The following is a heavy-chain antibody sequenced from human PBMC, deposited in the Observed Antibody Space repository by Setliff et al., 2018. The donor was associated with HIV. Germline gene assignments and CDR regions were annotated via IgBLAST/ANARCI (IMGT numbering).Heavy chain of an antibody. Sequence: GGSLRLSCAASGFTFSNYWMDWVRQAPGKGLEWVATIKQDGREIYYMDSVKGRFTISRDNARTSLFLEMRSLRDEDTAVYLCANLWELGAWGQGTLVTVSS. CDR3: ANLWELGA. CDR2: IKQDGREI. D-gene: IGHD3-16*01. V-gene: IGHV3-7*03. J-gene: IGHJ5*02. CDR1: GFTFSNYW.